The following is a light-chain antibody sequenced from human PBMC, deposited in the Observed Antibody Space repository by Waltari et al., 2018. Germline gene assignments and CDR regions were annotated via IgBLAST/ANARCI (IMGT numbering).Light chain of an antibody. CDR3: QQAKNFPAVS. J-gene: IGKJ4*01. CDR2: VAT. Sequence: DIQMTQSPSSVSASVGDRVPINCRASQDIGSWLAWHQHKPGKAPKLLIYVATNLQSGVPSRFSGSGSGTDFTLTISGLQADDSAIYYCQQAKNFPAVSFGGGTKVEIK. CDR1: QDIGSW. V-gene: IGKV1-12*01.